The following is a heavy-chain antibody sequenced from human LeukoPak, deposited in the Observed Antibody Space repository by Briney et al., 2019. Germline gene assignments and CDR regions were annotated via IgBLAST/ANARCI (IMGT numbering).Heavy chain of an antibody. V-gene: IGHV3-30*04. Sequence: GGSLRLSCAASGFTFSSYAMHWVRQAPGKGLEWVAVISYDGSDKYYADSVKGRFTISRDNSKNTLYLQMNSLRAEDTALYYCVAATRVYYFDYWGQGTLVTVSS. CDR1: GFTFSSYA. CDR2: ISYDGSDK. D-gene: IGHD2-15*01. CDR3: VAATRVYYFDY. J-gene: IGHJ4*02.